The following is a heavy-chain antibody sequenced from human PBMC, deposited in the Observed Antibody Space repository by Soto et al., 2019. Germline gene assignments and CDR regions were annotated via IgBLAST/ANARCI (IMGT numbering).Heavy chain of an antibody. Sequence: EVQLVESGGGLVQPGGSLRLSCAASGFTFSSYSMNWVRQAPGKGLEWVSYISSSSTIYYADSVKGRFTISRDNAKNSLYLQMNGLGAEDTAVYYCARIGRLRWGDYWGQGTVVTVSS. V-gene: IGHV3-48*01. CDR1: GFTFSSYS. CDR3: ARIGRLRWGDY. CDR2: ISSSSTI. D-gene: IGHD4-17*01. J-gene: IGHJ4*02.